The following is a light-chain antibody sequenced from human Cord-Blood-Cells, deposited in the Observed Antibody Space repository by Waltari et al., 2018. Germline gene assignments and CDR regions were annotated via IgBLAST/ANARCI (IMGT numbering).Light chain of an antibody. CDR3: QRYGSSPWT. J-gene: IGKJ1*01. V-gene: IGKV3-20*01. CDR2: GAS. CDR1: QSVSSSY. Sequence: EIVLTQSPGTQSLSPGERATLSCRASQSVSSSYLAWYQQKPGQAPRLLIYGASSRDTGIPDRFSGSGSGTDFTLTISRLEPEEFAGYYCQRYGSSPWTFGQGTKVEIK.